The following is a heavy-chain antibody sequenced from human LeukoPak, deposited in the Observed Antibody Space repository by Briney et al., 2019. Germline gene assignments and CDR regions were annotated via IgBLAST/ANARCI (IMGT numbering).Heavy chain of an antibody. V-gene: IGHV1-8*01. CDR2: MNPNSGNT. D-gene: IGHD6-13*01. Sequence: ASVKVACKASGYTFTSYDINWVRQATGQGLEWMGWMNPNSGNTGYAQKFQGRVTMTRNTSISTAYMELSSLRSEDTAVYYCARGIAAAGGDGDWFDPWGQGTLVTVSS. CDR3: ARGIAAAGGDGDWFDP. CDR1: GYTFTSYD. J-gene: IGHJ5*02.